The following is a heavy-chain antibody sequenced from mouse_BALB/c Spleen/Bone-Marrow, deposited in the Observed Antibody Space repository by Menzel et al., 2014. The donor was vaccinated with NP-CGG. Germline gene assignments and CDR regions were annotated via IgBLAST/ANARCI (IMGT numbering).Heavy chain of an antibody. Sequence: EVKLVESGGGLVKPGGSLKLSCAASGFSFSSYDMSWVRQTPEKRLEWVAYISSGGGRTYYPDTVKGRFTISRDYAKNTPYLQMSSMKSKHTAMYYAANSRYYYDSSPSCAMDYWGQGTSVTVSS. V-gene: IGHV5-12-1*01. CDR2: ISSGGGRT. CDR3: ANSRYYYDSSPSCAMDY. CDR1: GFSFSSYD. J-gene: IGHJ4*01. D-gene: IGHD1-1*01.